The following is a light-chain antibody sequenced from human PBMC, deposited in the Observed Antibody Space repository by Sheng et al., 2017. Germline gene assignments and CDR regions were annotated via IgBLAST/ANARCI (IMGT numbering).Light chain of an antibody. Sequence: QSVLTQPPSASGTPGQRVTISCSGSTPNIGSNTVTWYQQFPGRAPKLLIHSDNARPSGVPDRFSGSKSGTSASLAISGLQSEDEAHYYCAAWDDSLNQWVFGGRTELTVL. CDR2: SDN. V-gene: IGLV1-44*01. CDR3: AAWDDSLNQWV. J-gene: IGLJ3*02. CDR1: TPNIGSNT.